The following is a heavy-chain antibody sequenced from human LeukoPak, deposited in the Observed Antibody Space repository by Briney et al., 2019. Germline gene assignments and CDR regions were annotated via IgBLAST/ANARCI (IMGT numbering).Heavy chain of an antibody. CDR3: AKDIRALVVPAAIRMDV. CDR1: GFTFDDYT. Sequence: PGGSLRLSCAASGFTFDDYTMHWVRQAPGKGLEWVSLISWDGGSTYYADSVKGRFTISRDNSKNSLYLQMNSLRTEDTALYYCAKDIRALVVPAAIRMDVWGKGTTVTVSS. V-gene: IGHV3-43*01. CDR2: ISWDGGST. J-gene: IGHJ6*03. D-gene: IGHD2-2*01.